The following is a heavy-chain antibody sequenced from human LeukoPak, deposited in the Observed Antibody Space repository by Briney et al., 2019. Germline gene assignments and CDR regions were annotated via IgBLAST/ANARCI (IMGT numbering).Heavy chain of an antibody. D-gene: IGHD3-10*01. CDR2: INRDGSRT. CDR3: ARDRSYYYGSGSKRWFDP. CDR1: GFTFSNHW. Sequence: GGSLRLSCAASGFTFSNHWMHWVRQAPGKGLMWVSRINRDGSRTDYADSVKGRFTISRDDAKNTLYLQMNSLRAEDTAVYYCARDRSYYYGSGSKRWFDPWGQGTLVTVSS. J-gene: IGHJ5*02. V-gene: IGHV3-74*01.